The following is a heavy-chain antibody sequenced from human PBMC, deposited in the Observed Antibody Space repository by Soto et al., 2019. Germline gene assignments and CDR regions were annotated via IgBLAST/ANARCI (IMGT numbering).Heavy chain of an antibody. D-gene: IGHD3-16*01. CDR1: EFAFTKAW. CDR3: TTWTGGAGG. CDR2: IKSKTDGETT. Sequence: EVQLVESGGGLVKPGGSLRLSCAASEFAFTKAWMSWVRQAPGKGLEWVGRIKSKTDGETTDYAAPVKGRFTISRDDSQNTPYLQMNSLKTEDTAVYYCTTWTGGAGGWGPGTLVTVSS. J-gene: IGHJ4*02. V-gene: IGHV3-15*01.